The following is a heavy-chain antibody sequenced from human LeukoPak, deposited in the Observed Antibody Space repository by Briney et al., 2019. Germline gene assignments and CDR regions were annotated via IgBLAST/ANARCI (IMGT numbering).Heavy chain of an antibody. D-gene: IGHD3-10*01. CDR2: IYPGDSDT. CDR1: GYSFTSYW. V-gene: IGHV5-51*01. J-gene: IGHJ4*02. CDR3: ARSGRYGSALTSFDY. Sequence: GESLKISCKGSGYSFTSYWIGWVRQMPGKGLEWMGIIYPGDSDTRYSPSFQGQVTISADKSISTAYLQWSSLKASDTAMYYCARSGRYGSALTSFDYWGQGTLVTVSS.